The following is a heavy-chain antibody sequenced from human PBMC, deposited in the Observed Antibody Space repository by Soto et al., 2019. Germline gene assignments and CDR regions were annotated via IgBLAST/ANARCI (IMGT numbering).Heavy chain of an antibody. Sequence: EVQLVESGGGLVQPGGSLRLSCAASGLIFSDYHMDWVRQAPGKGLELVCRIRRKANSYTTEYAASVKGRFTISRDDSKNSLYLQMNSLKTEDTAVYNSAILVGWAGGSNDMVVWGQGTTVTVSS. D-gene: IGHD6-19*01. CDR1: GLIFSDYH. CDR2: IRRKANSYTT. CDR3: AILVGWAGGSNDMVV. J-gene: IGHJ6*02. V-gene: IGHV3-72*01.